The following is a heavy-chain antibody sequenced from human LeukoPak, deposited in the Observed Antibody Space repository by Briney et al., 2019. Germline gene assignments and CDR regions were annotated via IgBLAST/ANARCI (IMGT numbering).Heavy chain of an antibody. CDR1: GGSISSSSYY. CDR3: ARDWVTMIVVAPGGAFDI. J-gene: IGHJ3*02. D-gene: IGHD3-22*01. V-gene: IGHV4-39*07. Sequence: SETLSLTCTVSGGSISSSSYYWGWIRQPPGKGLEWIGSIYYSGSTYYNPSLKSRVTISVDTSKNQFSLKLSSVTAADTAVYYCARDWVTMIVVAPGGAFDIWGQGTVVTVSS. CDR2: IYYSGST.